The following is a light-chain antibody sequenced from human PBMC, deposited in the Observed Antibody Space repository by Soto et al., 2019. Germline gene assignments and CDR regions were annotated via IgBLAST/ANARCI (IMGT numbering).Light chain of an antibody. V-gene: IGKV3-20*01. CDR2: GAS. CDR3: QQYAGSPAT. Sequence: EIVLTQSPGTLSLSPGERATLSCRASQSVSSSYLAWYQQKPGQAPRLLINGASSRATGIPDRFSGSGSGTDFTLTISRLEPEDFAVYYCQQYAGSPATFGGGTKVEIK. CDR1: QSVSSSY. J-gene: IGKJ4*01.